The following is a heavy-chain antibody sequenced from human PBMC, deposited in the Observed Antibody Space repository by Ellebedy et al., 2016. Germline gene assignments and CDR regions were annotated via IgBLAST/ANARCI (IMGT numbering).Heavy chain of an antibody. Sequence: GGSLRLSXAASGFTVNRYGIHWVRQAPGKGLEWVSSISSSSSYIYYADSVKGRFTISRDNAKNSLYLQMNSLRAEDTAVYYCAILDEDYGDYNDYWGQGTLVTVSS. D-gene: IGHD4-17*01. CDR3: AILDEDYGDYNDY. J-gene: IGHJ4*02. CDR1: GFTVNRYG. CDR2: ISSSSSYI. V-gene: IGHV3-21*01.